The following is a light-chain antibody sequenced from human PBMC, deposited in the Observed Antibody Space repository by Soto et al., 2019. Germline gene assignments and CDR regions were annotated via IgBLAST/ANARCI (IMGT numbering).Light chain of an antibody. CDR2: AAS. J-gene: IGKJ2*01. Sequence: DIQVTQSPSSLSASVGDRVTITCRASQNIGRDLNWFQQKPGKAPKLLIYAASSLQTGVPSRFGGGGSGTDFTLTISSLQPEDFTTYYCQESHTNSYTFGQGTNLGI. V-gene: IGKV1-39*01. CDR3: QESHTNSYT. CDR1: QNIGRD.